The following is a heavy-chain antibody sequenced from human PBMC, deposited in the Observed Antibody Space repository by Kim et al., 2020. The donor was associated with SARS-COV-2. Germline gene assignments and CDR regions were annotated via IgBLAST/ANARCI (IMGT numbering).Heavy chain of an antibody. CDR3: ARVEAYDSSGYYGDY. Sequence: SVKVSCKASGGTFSSYAISWVRQAPGQGLEWMGGIIPIIGTANYAQKFQGRVTITADESTSTAYMELSSLRSEDTAVYYCARVEAYDSSGYYGDYWGQGTLVTVSS. CDR2: IIPIIGTA. CDR1: GGTFSSYA. J-gene: IGHJ4*02. V-gene: IGHV1-69*13. D-gene: IGHD3-22*01.